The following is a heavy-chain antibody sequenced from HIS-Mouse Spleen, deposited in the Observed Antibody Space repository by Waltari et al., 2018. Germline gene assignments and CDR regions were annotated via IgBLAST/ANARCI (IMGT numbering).Heavy chain of an antibody. Sequence: QLQLQESGPGLVKPSETLSLTCTVSGGSLRSSSYYWGWLRQPPGKGLEWIGSIYYSGSTYYNPSLKSRVTISVDTSKNQFSLKLSSVTAADTAVYYCAREIPYSSSWYDWYFDLWGRGTLVTVSS. J-gene: IGHJ2*01. D-gene: IGHD6-13*01. CDR1: GGSLRSSSYY. CDR3: AREIPYSSSWYDWYFDL. CDR2: IYYSGST. V-gene: IGHV4-39*07.